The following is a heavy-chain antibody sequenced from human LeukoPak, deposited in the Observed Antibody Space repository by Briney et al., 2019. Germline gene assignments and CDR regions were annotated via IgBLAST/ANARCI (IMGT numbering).Heavy chain of an antibody. D-gene: IGHD4-17*01. V-gene: IGHV1-46*01. CDR2: INPSVGST. Sequence: ASVKVSCKASGYTFSTYHMHWVRQAPGRGYEWIGVINPSVGSTNYAQKFRGRISMTADTSTSAVYMELSSLRSEDTAVYYCARAGHLTVTTLESWIHVRAFDIWGQGTMVTVSS. CDR3: ARAGHLTVTTLESWIHVRAFDI. CDR1: GYTFSTYH. J-gene: IGHJ3*02.